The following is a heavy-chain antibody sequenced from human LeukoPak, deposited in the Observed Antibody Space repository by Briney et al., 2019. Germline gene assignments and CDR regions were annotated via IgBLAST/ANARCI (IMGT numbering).Heavy chain of an antibody. CDR2: IYTSGST. Sequence: SETLSLTCTVSGGSISSYYWGWIRQPAGKGLEWIGRIYTSGSTNYNPSLKSRVTMSVDTSTNQFSLRLNSVTAADTAVYYCARDALHYFDTSGYFSDFWGQGTLVTVSS. J-gene: IGHJ4*02. V-gene: IGHV4-4*07. CDR3: ARDALHYFDTSGYFSDF. CDR1: GGSISSYY. D-gene: IGHD3-22*01.